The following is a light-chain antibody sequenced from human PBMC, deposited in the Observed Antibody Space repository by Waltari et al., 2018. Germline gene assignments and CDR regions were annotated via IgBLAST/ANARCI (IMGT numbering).Light chain of an antibody. J-gene: IGLJ3*02. V-gene: IGLV8-61*01. Sequence: QTVVTQEPSLSVSPGGTVTLTCALSSGPVSSTSYASWYQQTPGQAPRTLVYKINNRSSGVPDRFSGSMLGNKAALTITGAQAEDESDYYCVLYMGSGIWVFGGGTKLTVL. CDR2: KIN. CDR3: VLYMGSGIWV. CDR1: SGPVSSTSY.